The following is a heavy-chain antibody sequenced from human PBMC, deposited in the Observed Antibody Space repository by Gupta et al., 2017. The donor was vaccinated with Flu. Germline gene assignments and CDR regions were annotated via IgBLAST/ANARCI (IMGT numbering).Heavy chain of an antibody. D-gene: IGHD3-22*01. Sequence: QVQLQESGPGLVKPSQTLSLTCTVSGGSISNGNYFWSWIRQHPGKGLEWIGYIYYSGTTYSNPSLKSRVTMSVDTSKNQFSLKLTSXTXADTAVXYCARLTFIVGIRKSFDSWGQGTLVTVSS. CDR3: ARLTFIVGIRKSFDS. V-gene: IGHV4-31*03. J-gene: IGHJ4*02. CDR2: IYYSGTT. CDR1: GGSISNGNYF.